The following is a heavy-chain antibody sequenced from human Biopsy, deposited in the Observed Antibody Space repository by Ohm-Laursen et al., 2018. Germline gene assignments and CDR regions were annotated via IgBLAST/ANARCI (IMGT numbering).Heavy chain of an antibody. CDR3: ARDSRGGHLNTTLITGKNLDS. CDR2: IYYTGST. V-gene: IGHV4-59*01. Sequence: PSQTLSLTCAVSRYSISNYYWTWLRQSPGKGLEWIGYIYYTGSTNYNPSVKSRVTISVDTSKNQFSLKLNSVTAADTAVYFCARDSRGGHLNTTLITGKNLDSWGQGILVTVSS. CDR1: RYSISNYY. D-gene: IGHD3-16*01. J-gene: IGHJ4*02.